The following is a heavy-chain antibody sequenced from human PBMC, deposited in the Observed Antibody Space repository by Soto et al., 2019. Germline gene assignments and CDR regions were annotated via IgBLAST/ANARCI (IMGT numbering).Heavy chain of an antibody. CDR1: GDTFSSYA. CDR2: IIPILGTP. CDR3: ARERSRYDRSGYYRPDY. D-gene: IGHD3-22*01. J-gene: IGHJ4*02. V-gene: IGHV1-69*10. Sequence: GASVKVSCKASGDTFSSYAISWVRQAPGQGLVWMGGIIPILGTPNYAQKFRGRVTITADKSTSTAYMELSSLRSEDTAVYYCARERSRYDRSGYYRPDYWGQGTLVTVSS.